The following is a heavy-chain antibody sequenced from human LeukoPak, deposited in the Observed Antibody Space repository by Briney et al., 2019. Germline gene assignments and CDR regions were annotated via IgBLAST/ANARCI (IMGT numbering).Heavy chain of an antibody. Sequence: ASVKVSCKASGYTFTSYGISWVRQAPGQGLEWMGWISAYNGNTNYAQKLQGRVTMTTDTSTSTVYMKLRSLRSDDTAVYYCARDYYDNSGFGAFDIWGQGTMVTVSS. V-gene: IGHV1-18*01. J-gene: IGHJ3*02. CDR2: ISAYNGNT. D-gene: IGHD3-22*01. CDR3: ARDYYDNSGFGAFDI. CDR1: GYTFTSYG.